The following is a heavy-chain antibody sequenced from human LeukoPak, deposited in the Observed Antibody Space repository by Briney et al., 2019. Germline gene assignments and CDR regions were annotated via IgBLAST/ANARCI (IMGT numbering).Heavy chain of an antibody. CDR2: SSHSGSP. J-gene: IGHJ6*02. CDR3: AGFPTTVTTVIYYYGMDV. V-gene: IGHV4-34*01. D-gene: IGHD4-17*01. Sequence: PSETLSLTCAVYGGSFSSYSWSWVRQPPGKGLEWIGESSHSGSPNYSPSLKSRVTMSLDTSRNQFSLRLNSVTAADTAVYYCAGFPTTVTTVIYYYGMDVWGQGTTVTVSS. CDR1: GGSFSSYS.